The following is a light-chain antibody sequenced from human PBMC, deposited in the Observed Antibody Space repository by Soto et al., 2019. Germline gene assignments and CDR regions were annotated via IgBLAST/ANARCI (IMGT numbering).Light chain of an antibody. CDR1: QGISNY. CDR2: VAS. V-gene: IGKV1-17*03. CDR3: RAHNTYPFT. Sequence: DIQMTQSPSAMSASVGDRVTITCRASQGISNYLAWFQQKPGKVPKRLIYVASSLQSAVPSRFSGIGYGTEFTLTISIRQPKDLANSYGRAHNTYPFTFGQGTKLEIK. J-gene: IGKJ2*01.